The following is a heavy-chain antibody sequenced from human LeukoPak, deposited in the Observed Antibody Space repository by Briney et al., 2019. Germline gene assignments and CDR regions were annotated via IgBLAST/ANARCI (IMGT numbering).Heavy chain of an antibody. J-gene: IGHJ4*02. CDR1: GYTFTSYG. D-gene: IGHD2-2*01. V-gene: IGHV1-18*01. CDR3: ALVRYCSSTSCYDGTFDY. Sequence: ASVKVSCKASGYTFTSYGISWVRQAPGQGLEWMGWISAYNGNTNYAQKLQARVTMTTDTSTSTAYVELRSLRSDDTAVYYCALVRYCSSTSCYDGTFDYWGQGTLVTVSS. CDR2: ISAYNGNT.